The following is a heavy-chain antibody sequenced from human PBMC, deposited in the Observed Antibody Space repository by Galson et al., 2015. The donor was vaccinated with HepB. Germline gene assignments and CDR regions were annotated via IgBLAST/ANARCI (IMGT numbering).Heavy chain of an antibody. V-gene: IGHV2-70*04. CDR1: GFSLSTTEMR. J-gene: IGHJ2*01. D-gene: IGHD6-19*01. CDR3: ARSGYSSGWYPWDCDL. Sequence: PALVKPTQTLTLTCTFSGFSLSTTEMRVSWVRQPPGKALEWLARIDWDDDKFYSTSLKTRLTISKDTSKNQVVLTMTNMDPVDTATYYCARSGYSSGWYPWDCDLWGRGTLVTVSS. CDR2: IDWDDDK.